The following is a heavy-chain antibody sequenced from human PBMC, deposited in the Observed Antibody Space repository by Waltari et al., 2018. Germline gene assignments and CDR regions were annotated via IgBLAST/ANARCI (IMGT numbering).Heavy chain of an antibody. D-gene: IGHD6-6*01. J-gene: IGHJ3*01. CDR1: GGSIRAYF. V-gene: IGHV4-4*09. Sequence: QVQLQESGPGLVKPSETLSLTCTGSGGSIRAYFWNWIRQTPGKGLEWIGNIYSDGSTDYNPSLQSRITISIDTSKKEFSLKLSSVTAADTATYYCARMIEYRNSWDAFDVWGQGTMVTVSS. CDR3: ARMIEYRNSWDAFDV. CDR2: IYSDGST.